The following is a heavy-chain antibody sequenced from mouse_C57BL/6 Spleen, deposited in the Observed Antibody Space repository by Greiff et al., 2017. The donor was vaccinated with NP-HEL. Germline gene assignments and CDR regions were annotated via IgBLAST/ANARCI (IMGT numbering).Heavy chain of an antibody. CDR2: IRNKANGYTT. CDR1: GFTFTDYY. V-gene: IGHV7-3*01. Sequence: EVKLVESGGGLVQPGGSLSLSCAASGFTFTDYYMSWLRQPPGKALEWLGFIRNKANGYTTEYSASVKGRFTISRDNSQSILYLQMNALRAEDSATYYWASSYGNFSWFAYWGQGTLVTVSA. J-gene: IGHJ3*01. D-gene: IGHD2-1*01. CDR3: ASSYGNFSWFAY.